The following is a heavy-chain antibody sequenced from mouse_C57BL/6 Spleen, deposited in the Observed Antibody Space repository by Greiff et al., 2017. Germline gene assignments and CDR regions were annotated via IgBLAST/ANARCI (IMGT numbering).Heavy chain of an antibody. J-gene: IGHJ3*01. Sequence: DVMLVESGPGMVKPSQSLSLTCTVTGYSITSGYDWHWIRHFPGNKLEWMGYISYSGSTNYNPSLKSRISITHDTSKNHFFLKLNSVTTEDTATYYCARDSNYGFAYWGQGTLVTVSA. CDR1: GYSITSGYD. CDR2: ISYSGST. V-gene: IGHV3-1*01. D-gene: IGHD2-5*01. CDR3: ARDSNYGFAY.